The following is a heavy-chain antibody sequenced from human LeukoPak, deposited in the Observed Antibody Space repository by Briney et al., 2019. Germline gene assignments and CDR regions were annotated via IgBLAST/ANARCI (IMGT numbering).Heavy chain of an antibody. CDR1: GYSFTSYW. J-gene: IGHJ4*02. CDR2: IYPGDSDT. V-gene: IGHV5-51*01. CDR3: ARTYYYDSSGYYSREYYFDY. Sequence: GESLKISCNGSGYSFTSYWIGWVSQMPGKDLEWMGMIYPGDSDTRYSPSFQGQVTISADKSISTAYLQWSSLKASDTAMYYCARTYYYDSSGYYSREYYFDYWGQGTLVTVSS. D-gene: IGHD3-22*01.